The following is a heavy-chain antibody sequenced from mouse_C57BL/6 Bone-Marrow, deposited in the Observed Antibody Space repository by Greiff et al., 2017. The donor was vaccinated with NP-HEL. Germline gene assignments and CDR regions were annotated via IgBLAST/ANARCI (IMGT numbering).Heavy chain of an antibody. CDR3: ARGGIYYYDAWFAY. V-gene: IGHV1-54*01. Sequence: VQLQESGAELVRPGTSVKVSCKASGYAFTNYLIEWVKQRPGQGLEWIGVINPGSGGTNYNEKFKGKATLTADKSSSTAYMQLSSLTSEDSAVYFCARGGIYYYDAWFAYWGQGTLVTVSA. J-gene: IGHJ3*01. CDR1: GYAFTNYL. CDR2: INPGSGGT. D-gene: IGHD2-4*01.